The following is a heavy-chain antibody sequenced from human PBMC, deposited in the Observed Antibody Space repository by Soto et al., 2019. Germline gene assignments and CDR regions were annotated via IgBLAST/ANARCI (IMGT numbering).Heavy chain of an antibody. Sequence: GGSLRLSCAASGFTFSSYWMSWVRQAPGKGLEWVANIKQDGSEKYYVDSVKGRFTISRDNAKNSLYLQMNSLRAEDTAVYYCARVGVVTAAGTSDYWGQGTLVTVSS. J-gene: IGHJ4*02. V-gene: IGHV3-7*01. CDR1: GFTFSSYW. CDR2: IKQDGSEK. D-gene: IGHD6-13*01. CDR3: ARVGVVTAAGTSDY.